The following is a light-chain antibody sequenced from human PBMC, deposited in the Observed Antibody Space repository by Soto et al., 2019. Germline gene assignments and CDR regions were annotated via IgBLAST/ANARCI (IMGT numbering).Light chain of an antibody. Sequence: IVLTQSPATLSLSPGERATLSCRASQSVSTYLAWYQQRPGQAPRLLIYDASSRAPGIPARFSGSGSGTDFTLTISSLEPEDFALYYCQQRSNWPPFTFGPGTKVDIK. CDR2: DAS. V-gene: IGKV3-11*01. J-gene: IGKJ3*01. CDR1: QSVSTY. CDR3: QQRSNWPPFT.